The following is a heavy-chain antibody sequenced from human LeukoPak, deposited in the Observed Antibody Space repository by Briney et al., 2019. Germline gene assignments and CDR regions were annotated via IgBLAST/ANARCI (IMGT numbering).Heavy chain of an antibody. CDR3: ARALTRDALDL. CDR1: GFTFSSYG. V-gene: IGHV3-30*02. CDR2: TRYDGSNK. J-gene: IGHJ3*01. Sequence: PGGSLRLSCAASGFTFSSYGIHWVRQAPGKGLEWVAFTRYDGSNKYYADSVKGRFTVSRDNSKNTLYLQLNNLKAGDTAVYYCARALTRDALDLWGQGTMVTVSS.